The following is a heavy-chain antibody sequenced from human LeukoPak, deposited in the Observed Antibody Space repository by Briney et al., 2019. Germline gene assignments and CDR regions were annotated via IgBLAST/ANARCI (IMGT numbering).Heavy chain of an antibody. CDR2: MSDSGDDT. CDR1: GFTFSNYV. J-gene: IGHJ5*02. D-gene: IGHD6-19*01. CDR3: VKVGGGGGWYWSP. Sequence: PGGSLRLSCTGSGFTFSNYVMSCLRHAPGKRLECVSGMSDSGDDTDYADSVKGRFTISRDNSKNTLFLQMNILRVEDTAVYYCVKVGGGGGWYWSPWGQGTLVTVSS. V-gene: IGHV3-23*01.